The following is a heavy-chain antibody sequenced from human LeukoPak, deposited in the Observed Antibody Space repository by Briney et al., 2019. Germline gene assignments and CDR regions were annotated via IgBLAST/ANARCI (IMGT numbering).Heavy chain of an antibody. V-gene: IGHV4-59*01. CDR2: IYYSGST. J-gene: IGHJ4*02. CDR3: ARSVQSYGRPYFDY. D-gene: IGHD5-18*01. Sequence: PSETLSLTCTVSGGSISSCYWSWIRQPPGKGLEWIGYIYYSGSTNYNPSLKSRVTISVDTSKNQFSLKLSSVTAADTAVYYCARSVQSYGRPYFDYWGQGTLVTVSS. CDR1: GGSISSCY.